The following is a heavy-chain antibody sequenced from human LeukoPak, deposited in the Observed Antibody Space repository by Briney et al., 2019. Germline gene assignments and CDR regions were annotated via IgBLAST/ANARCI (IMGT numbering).Heavy chain of an antibody. CDR2: IKEDGSDK. CDR3: AKPARWLQDWFDP. V-gene: IGHV3-7*03. Sequence: GGSLRLSCAASGFTFSNYWMSWVRQAPGKGLERVANIKEDGSDKYYLDSVKGRFTISRDNSKNTLYLQMNSLRAEDTAVYYCAKPARWLQDWFDPWGQGTLVTVSS. J-gene: IGHJ5*02. D-gene: IGHD5-24*01. CDR1: GFTFSNYW.